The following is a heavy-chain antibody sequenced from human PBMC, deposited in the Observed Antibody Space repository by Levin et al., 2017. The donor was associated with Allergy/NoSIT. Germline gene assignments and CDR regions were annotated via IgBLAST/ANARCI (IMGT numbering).Heavy chain of an antibody. J-gene: IGHJ4*02. Sequence: GESLKISCAASGFTFSSYWMSWVRQAPGKGLEWVANIKQDGSEKYYVDSVKGRFTISRDNAKNSLYLQMNSLRAEDTAVYYCASDYFLNYWGQGTLVTVSS. D-gene: IGHD2/OR15-2a*01. CDR2: IKQDGSEK. CDR3: ASDYFLNY. V-gene: IGHV3-7*01. CDR1: GFTFSSYW.